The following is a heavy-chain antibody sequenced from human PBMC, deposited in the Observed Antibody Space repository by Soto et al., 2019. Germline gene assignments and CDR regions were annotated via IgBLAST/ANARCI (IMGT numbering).Heavy chain of an antibody. CDR2: INPSGGST. Sequence: QVQLVQSGAEVKKPGASVKVSCKASGYTFTSYYMHRVRQAPGQGLEWMGIINPSGGSTSYAQKFQGRVTMTRDTSTSTVYMELSSLRSEDTAVYYCARDTDYYYDSSGYYQFDYWGQGTLVTVSS. J-gene: IGHJ4*02. V-gene: IGHV1-46*01. D-gene: IGHD3-22*01. CDR3: ARDTDYYYDSSGYYQFDY. CDR1: GYTFTSYY.